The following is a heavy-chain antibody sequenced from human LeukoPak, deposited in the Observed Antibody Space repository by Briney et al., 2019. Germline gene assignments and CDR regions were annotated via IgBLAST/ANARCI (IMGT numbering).Heavy chain of an antibody. CDR3: AKFNRDHYFDY. CDR1: GFSFSSYA. V-gene: IGHV3-23*01. J-gene: IGHJ4*02. D-gene: IGHD5-24*01. Sequence: GGSLRLSCAASGFSFSSYAMTWVRPAPGKGLEWGSGISGSGGNTYYADSVKGRFTISRDNSKNTLYLQMNTLRAEDTAVYYCAKFNRDHYFDYWGQGTLVTVSS. CDR2: ISGSGGNT.